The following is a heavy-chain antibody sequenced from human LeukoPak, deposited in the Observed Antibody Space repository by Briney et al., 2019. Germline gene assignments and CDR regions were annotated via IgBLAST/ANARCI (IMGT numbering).Heavy chain of an antibody. D-gene: IGHD3-22*01. CDR2: ISGSGGST. J-gene: IGHJ3*02. V-gene: IGHV3-23*01. Sequence: GGSLRLSCAASGFTFSSYAMSWVRQAPGKGLEWVSAISGSGGSTYYADSVKGRFTISRDNSKNTLYLQMNSLRAEDTAVYYCAKDRIPRKVVVINFGAFDIWGQGTMVTVSS. CDR1: GFTFSSYA. CDR3: AKDRIPRKVVVINFGAFDI.